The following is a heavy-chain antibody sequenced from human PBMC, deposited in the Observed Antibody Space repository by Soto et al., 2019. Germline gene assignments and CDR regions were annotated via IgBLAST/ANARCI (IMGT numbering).Heavy chain of an antibody. J-gene: IGHJ4*02. CDR2: LNPNTGGT. CDR3: ARARGTITTSDF. V-gene: IGHV1-8*01. CDR1: GYSFTGYD. D-gene: IGHD1-20*01. Sequence: GASVKVSCKASGYSFTGYDINWVRQPTGQGLEWMGWLNPNTGGTGYSQKFQGRLTLTRDTSIATAYMELTSLTSEDAAVYFCARARGTITTSDFWGQETQVTVAS.